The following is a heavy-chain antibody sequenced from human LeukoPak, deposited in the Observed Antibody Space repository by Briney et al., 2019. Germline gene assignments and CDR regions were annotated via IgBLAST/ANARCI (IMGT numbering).Heavy chain of an antibody. Sequence: SQTLSLTCSISGDTVSNKRSAWNWIRQSPSRGLEWLGRTYYRSKWYNDYAVSVKSRITINPDTSKNQFSLQLNSVSPEDTAVYYCARGNSWTEEPDTGFDYWGQGILVTVSS. D-gene: IGHD6-13*01. CDR1: GDTVSNKRSA. CDR2: TYYRSKWYN. CDR3: ARGNSWTEEPDTGFDY. V-gene: IGHV6-1*01. J-gene: IGHJ4*02.